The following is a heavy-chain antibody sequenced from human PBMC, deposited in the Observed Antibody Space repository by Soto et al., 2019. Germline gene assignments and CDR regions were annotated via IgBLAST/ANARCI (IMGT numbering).Heavy chain of an antibody. V-gene: IGHV1-69*06. Sequence: QVQLVQSGADVKKTGSSVSVSCKASGGTFSTDAINWVRQAPGHGLEWMGVILTIFNKPHYAQNFPGRVMIMAAKSTSTSYMELSSLRSDDTAVYYCARDGVQFRYRTYFDTWGQGTLVTVS. CDR2: ILTIFNKP. D-gene: IGHD1-26*01. J-gene: IGHJ5*02. CDR3: ARDGVQFRYRTYFDT. CDR1: GGTFSTDA.